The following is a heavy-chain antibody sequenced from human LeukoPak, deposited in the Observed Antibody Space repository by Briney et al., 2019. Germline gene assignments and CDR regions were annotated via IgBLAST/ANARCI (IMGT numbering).Heavy chain of an antibody. D-gene: IGHD5-24*01. CDR3: ARDHARDGYNF. J-gene: IGHJ4*02. V-gene: IGHV3-7*01. CDR1: EFTFSSYW. Sequence: AGGSLRLSCAASEFTFSSYWMNWVRQAPGKGLEWVANIKQDGSEKYYVDSVKGRFTISRDNAQNSLYLQMNSLRVEDTAVYYCARDHARDGYNFWGQGTLVTVSS. CDR2: IKQDGSEK.